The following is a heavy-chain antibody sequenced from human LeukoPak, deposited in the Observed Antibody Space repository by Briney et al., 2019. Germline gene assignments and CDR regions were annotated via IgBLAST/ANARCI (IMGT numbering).Heavy chain of an antibody. Sequence: GGSLRLSCAASGFTFSSYAMSWVRQAPGKGLEWVSAISGSGGSTYYADSVKGRFTISRDSSKNTLYLQMNSLRAEDTAVYYCAKEGGYYYDSSGYPIDYWGQGTLVTVSP. CDR1: GFTFSSYA. J-gene: IGHJ4*02. V-gene: IGHV3-23*01. CDR3: AKEGGYYYDSSGYPIDY. D-gene: IGHD3-22*01. CDR2: ISGSGGST.